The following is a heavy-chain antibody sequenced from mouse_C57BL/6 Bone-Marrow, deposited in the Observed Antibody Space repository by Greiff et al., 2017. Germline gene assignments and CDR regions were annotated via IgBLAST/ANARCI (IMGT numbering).Heavy chain of an antibody. J-gene: IGHJ4*01. CDR1: GFNIKDDY. CDR2: IDPENGDT. V-gene: IGHV14-4*01. CDR3: TTHAMDY. Sequence: VQLQQSGAELVRPGASVKLSCTASGFNIKDDYMHWVKQRPEQGLEWIGWIDPENGDTEYASKFQGKATITADTSSNTAYLPLSSLTSEDTAVYYCTTHAMDYWGQGTSVTVSS.